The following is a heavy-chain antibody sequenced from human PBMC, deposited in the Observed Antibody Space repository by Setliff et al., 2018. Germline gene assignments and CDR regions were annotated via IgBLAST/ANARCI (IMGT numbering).Heavy chain of an antibody. CDR3: ASAEVVVAP. J-gene: IGHJ4*02. Sequence: ASVKVSCKASGYTFTDYAMHWVRQAPGQRLEWMGWINPGNGNTKYSQKFQGRVTITRDTSASTVYMELSRLRYEDTAIYYCASAEVVVAPWGQGTLVTVSS. V-gene: IGHV1-3*01. CDR2: INPGNGNT. D-gene: IGHD2-15*01. CDR1: GYTFTDYA.